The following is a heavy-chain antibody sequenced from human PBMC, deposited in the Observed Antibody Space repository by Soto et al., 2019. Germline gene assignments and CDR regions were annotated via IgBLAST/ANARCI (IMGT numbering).Heavy chain of an antibody. D-gene: IGHD3-10*01. J-gene: IGHJ4*02. Sequence: ASVKVSCKASGYTFPSFAFNWVRQAPGQGLEWMGWITAYNGDTKYVPKFQGRVTMTTDTSTSTAYMELRSLRSDDTAVYYCAGFLQGPPGYFDYWGQGTLVTVSS. V-gene: IGHV1-18*01. CDR2: ITAYNGDT. CDR1: GYTFPSFA. CDR3: AGFLQGPPGYFDY.